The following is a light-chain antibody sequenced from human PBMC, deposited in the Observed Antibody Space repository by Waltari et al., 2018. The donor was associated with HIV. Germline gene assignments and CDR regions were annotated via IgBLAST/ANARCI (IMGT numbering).Light chain of an antibody. CDR2: AVS. CDR3: SSYSSTNLPVV. V-gene: IGLV2-14*01. J-gene: IGLJ2*01. CDR1: NSDVGNFKF. Sequence: QSALTQPASVSGSPGQSIPVSCNGTNSDVGNFKFVSWYQLCPGMPPKLLIYAVSDRPSGISRRFSGSKSGNTASLTISGLQSEDDCFYFCSSYSSTNLPVVFGGGTKVTVL.